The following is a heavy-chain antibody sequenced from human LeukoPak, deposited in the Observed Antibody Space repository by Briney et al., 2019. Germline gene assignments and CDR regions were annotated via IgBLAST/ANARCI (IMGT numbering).Heavy chain of an antibody. V-gene: IGHV3-23*01. CDR2: ISGSGGST. CDR3: AKGLAVAGHFDY. J-gene: IGHJ4*02. CDR1: GFTFSSHA. Sequence: PGVSLRLSCAASGFTFSSHAVSWVRQAPGKGLEWVSAISGSGGSTYYADSVKGRFTISRDKSKNTLYLQMNSLRAEDTAVYYCAKGLAVAGHFDYWGQGTLVTVSS. D-gene: IGHD6-19*01.